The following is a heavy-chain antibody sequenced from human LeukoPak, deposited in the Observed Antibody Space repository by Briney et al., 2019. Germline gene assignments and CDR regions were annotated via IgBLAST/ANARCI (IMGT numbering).Heavy chain of an antibody. CDR2: MNPNSGNT. CDR1: GYTFTSYD. J-gene: IGHJ4*02. D-gene: IGHD3-22*01. Sequence: ASVKVSCKASGYTFTSYDINWVRQATGQGVEWMGWMNPNSGNTGYAQKFQGRVTMTRNTSISTAYMELSSLRSEDTAVYYCARGLASMDSSGYYYSWGQGTLVTVSS. CDR3: ARGLASMDSSGYYYS. V-gene: IGHV1-8*01.